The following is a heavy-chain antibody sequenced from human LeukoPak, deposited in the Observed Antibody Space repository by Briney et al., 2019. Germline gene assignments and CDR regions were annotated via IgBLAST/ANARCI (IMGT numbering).Heavy chain of an antibody. J-gene: IGHJ4*02. CDR3: ARGPYDSSGYYLDY. CDR2: IKSDGSST. D-gene: IGHD3-22*01. CDR1: GFTFSNYW. V-gene: IGHV3-74*01. Sequence: GGSLRLSCAASGFTFSNYWMHWVRQAPGKGLVWVSRIKSDGSSTNYADSVKGRFTISRDNAKNTLFLQMNSLRAEDTAVYYCARGPYDSSGYYLDYWGQGTLVTVSS.